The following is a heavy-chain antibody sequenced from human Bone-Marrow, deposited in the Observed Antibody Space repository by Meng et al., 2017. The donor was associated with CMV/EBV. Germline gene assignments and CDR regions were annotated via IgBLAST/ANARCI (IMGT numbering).Heavy chain of an antibody. D-gene: IGHD1-14*01. V-gene: IGHV4-39*07. Sequence: SETLSLTCTVSGGSISSTNYYWGWIRQPPGKGLEWIGEINHSGSTNYNPSLKSRVTISVDTSKNQFSLKLSSVTAADTAVYYCARGLGTPAGRSFDYWGQGTLVTVSS. CDR2: INHSGST. CDR1: GGSISSTNYY. J-gene: IGHJ4*02. CDR3: ARGLGTPAGRSFDY.